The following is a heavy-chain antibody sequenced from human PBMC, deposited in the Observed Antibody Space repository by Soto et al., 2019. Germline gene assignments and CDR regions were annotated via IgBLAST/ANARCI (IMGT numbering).Heavy chain of an antibody. D-gene: IGHD3-9*01. CDR1: GFTFSTYL. V-gene: IGHV3-21*06. CDR3: ARKPMTGSLSGAFDI. Sequence: VQLVESGGGLVEPGGSLRLSCAASGFTFSTYLMNWVRQAPGNGLEWVSSIKSDSSSLYYADSVKGRFTISRDNAKNSLHLQMNSLRVEDTAMYYCARKPMTGSLSGAFDIWDQGTMVTVSS. J-gene: IGHJ3*02. CDR2: IKSDSSSL.